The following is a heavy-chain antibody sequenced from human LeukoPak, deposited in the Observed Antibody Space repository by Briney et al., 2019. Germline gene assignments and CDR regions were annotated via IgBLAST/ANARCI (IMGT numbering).Heavy chain of an antibody. V-gene: IGHV3-7*03. CDR1: GFTFSSYA. CDR3: ARAADGSPFDY. J-gene: IGHJ4*02. CDR2: IKQDGSEK. D-gene: IGHD5-24*01. Sequence: GGSLRLSCAASGFTFSSYAMSWVRQAPGKGLEWVANIKQDGSEKYYVDSVKGRFTISRDNAKNSLYPQMNSLRAEDTAVYYCARAADGSPFDYWGQGTLVTVSS.